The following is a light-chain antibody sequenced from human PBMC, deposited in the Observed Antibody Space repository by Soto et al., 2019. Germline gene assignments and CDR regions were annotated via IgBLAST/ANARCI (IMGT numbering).Light chain of an antibody. V-gene: IGKV3-20*01. CDR3: QQYVSSPRT. Sequence: ETVLTQSPGTLSLSPGERATLSCRASQSVSSSYLAWYQQKPGQAPRLLISGASGRATGIPDRFSGGESGTGFTLTISRLEPEDFAVYYCQQYVSSPRTFGQGTKVDIK. J-gene: IGKJ1*01. CDR2: GAS. CDR1: QSVSSSY.